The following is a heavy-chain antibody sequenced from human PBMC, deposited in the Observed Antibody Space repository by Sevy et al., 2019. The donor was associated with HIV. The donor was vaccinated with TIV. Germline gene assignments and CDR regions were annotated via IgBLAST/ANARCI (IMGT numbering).Heavy chain of an antibody. J-gene: IGHJ4*02. Sequence: SETLSLTCAVYGGSFSGYYWTWIRQPPGKGLEWIGEINHSEITNYNPSLQSRVSLSVDRSKNQFSLKLTSVTAADTAVYFCAREDCSSGSCSHFDSWGQGTLVTVSS. CDR3: AREDCSSGSCSHFDS. CDR2: INHSEIT. CDR1: GGSFSGYY. V-gene: IGHV4-34*01. D-gene: IGHD2-15*01.